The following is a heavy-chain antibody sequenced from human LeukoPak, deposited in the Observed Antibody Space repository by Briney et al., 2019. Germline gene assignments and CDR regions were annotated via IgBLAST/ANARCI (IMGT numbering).Heavy chain of an antibody. CDR3: ARGRITPDY. D-gene: IGHD5-24*01. CDR1: GFTFRSYA. J-gene: IGHJ4*02. Sequence: PGGSLRLSCVASGFTFRSYAMSWVRQAPGKGLEWVCGISDTGGSAYYADSVKGRFTMSRDNSKNTVSVQMNSLRADDTAVYWCARGRITPDYRGQGNLVTVSS. V-gene: IGHV3-23*01. CDR2: ISDTGGSA.